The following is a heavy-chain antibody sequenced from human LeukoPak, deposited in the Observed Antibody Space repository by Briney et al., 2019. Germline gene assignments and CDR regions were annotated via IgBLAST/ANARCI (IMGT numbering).Heavy chain of an antibody. CDR2: INPNSGGT. J-gene: IGHJ4*02. Sequence: ASVKVSCKASGYTFTGYYMHWVRQAPGQGLEWMGWINPNSGGTNYAQKFQGRVTMTRDTSISTAYMELSRLRSEDTAVYYCARASIAAAGTGHYFDYWGQGTLVTVSS. V-gene: IGHV1-2*02. CDR1: GYTFTGYY. D-gene: IGHD6-13*01. CDR3: ARASIAAAGTGHYFDY.